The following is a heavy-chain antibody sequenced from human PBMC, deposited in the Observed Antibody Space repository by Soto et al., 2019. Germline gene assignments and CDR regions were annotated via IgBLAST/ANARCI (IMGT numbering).Heavy chain of an antibody. CDR2: IYYSGST. J-gene: IGHJ4*02. Sequence: SETLSLTCTVSGGSISSGDYYWSWIRQPPGKGLEWIGYIYYSGSTYYNPSLKSRVTISVDTSKNQFSLKLSSVTAADTAVYYWDIVLRSGFGTIDCWVQGTLVTVSS. V-gene: IGHV4-30-4*01. CDR1: GGSISSGDYY. CDR3: DIVLRSGFGTIDC. D-gene: IGHD3-10*02.